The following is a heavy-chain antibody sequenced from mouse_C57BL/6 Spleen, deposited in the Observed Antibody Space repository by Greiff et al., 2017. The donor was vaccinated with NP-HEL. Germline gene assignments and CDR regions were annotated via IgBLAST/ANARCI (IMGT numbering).Heavy chain of an antibody. Sequence: VQLKESGGGLVKPGGSLKLSCAASGFTFSDYGMHWVRQAPEKGLEWVAYISSGSSTIYYADTVKGRFTISRDNAKNTLFLQMTSLRSEDTAMYYCARLWDYYGSSYDYAMDYWGQGTSVTVSS. CDR2: ISSGSSTI. V-gene: IGHV5-17*01. J-gene: IGHJ4*01. D-gene: IGHD1-1*01. CDR1: GFTFSDYG. CDR3: ARLWDYYGSSYDYAMDY.